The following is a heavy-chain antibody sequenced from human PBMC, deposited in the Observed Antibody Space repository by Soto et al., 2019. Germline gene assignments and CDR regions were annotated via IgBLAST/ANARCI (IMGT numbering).Heavy chain of an antibody. CDR2: ISHDGKNK. J-gene: IGHJ4*02. CDR3: MGGAPPE. D-gene: IGHD3-16*01. Sequence: QAQLVESGGGVVQPGTSLSLSCRTSGFNFNNYGMHWVRQAPGKGLEWVAIISHDGKNKNYADSVKGRFTISRDNSRNTLFLQMSSLRDEDTAVYYCMGGAPPEWGQGTLVIVSS. V-gene: IGHV3-30*06. CDR1: GFNFNNYG.